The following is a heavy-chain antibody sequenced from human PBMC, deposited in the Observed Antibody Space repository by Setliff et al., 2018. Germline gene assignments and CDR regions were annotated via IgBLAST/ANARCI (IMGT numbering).Heavy chain of an antibody. Sequence: LSLTCAVYGGSFSGYYWSWIRQPPGKGLEWIGEINHSGSTNYNPSLKSRVTISVDTSKNQFSLKLSSVTAADTAVYYCARVSSLSGWYDYWGQGTLVTVSS. D-gene: IGHD6-19*01. CDR1: GGSFSGYY. J-gene: IGHJ4*02. CDR2: INHSGST. V-gene: IGHV4-34*01. CDR3: ARVSSLSGWYDY.